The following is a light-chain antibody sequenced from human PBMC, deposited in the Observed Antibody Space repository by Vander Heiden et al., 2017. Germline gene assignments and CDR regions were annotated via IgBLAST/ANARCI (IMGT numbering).Light chain of an antibody. CDR1: QSISSW. Sequence: DIQMTQSPSPLSAPVGDRVTITCRASQSISSWLSWYQQKPGKAPKLLIYKASSLESGVPSRFSGSGSGTEFTLTISSLQPDDFATYYCQQYNTDPWTFGQGTKVEIK. CDR2: KAS. CDR3: QQYNTDPWT. J-gene: IGKJ1*01. V-gene: IGKV1-5*03.